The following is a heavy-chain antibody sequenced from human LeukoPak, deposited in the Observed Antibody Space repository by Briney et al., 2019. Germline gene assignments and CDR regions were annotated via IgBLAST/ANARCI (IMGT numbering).Heavy chain of an antibody. CDR2: ISGSGGST. J-gene: IGHJ4*02. Sequence: GGSMRLSCAASGFTFSSYAMSWVRQAPGKGLEWVSAISGSGGSTYYADSVKGRFTISRDNSKNTLYLQMNSLRAEDTAVYYCAKDRYSSGWYDYFDYWGQGTLVTVSS. V-gene: IGHV3-23*01. CDR3: AKDRYSSGWYDYFDY. CDR1: GFTFSSYA. D-gene: IGHD6-19*01.